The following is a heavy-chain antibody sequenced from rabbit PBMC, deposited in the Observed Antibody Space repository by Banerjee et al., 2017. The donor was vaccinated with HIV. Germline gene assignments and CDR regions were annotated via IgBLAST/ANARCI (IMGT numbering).Heavy chain of an antibody. J-gene: IGHJ4*01. Sequence: QEQLVESGGGLVQPEGSLTLTCKASGSDISSNAMCWVRQAPGKGLELIACIYSSSGNTVYATWAKGRFTISKTSSTVTLQMTSLTAADTATYFCARDYNGNRPYYFNLWGPGTLVTVS. CDR2: IYSSSGNT. V-gene: IGHV1S47*01. D-gene: IGHD4-2*01. CDR1: GSDISSNA. CDR3: ARDYNGNRPYYFNL.